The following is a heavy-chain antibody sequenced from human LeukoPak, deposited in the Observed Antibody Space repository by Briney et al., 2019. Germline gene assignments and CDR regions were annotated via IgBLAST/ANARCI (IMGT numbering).Heavy chain of an antibody. D-gene: IGHD2-8*02. Sequence: PWGSLRLSCAASGFTFSSYGMTWVRQAPGKGLEWVSAISATVGSTYYAESVKGRFTISRDNSKNTVDLQMDSLRAEDTAIYYCAKGRYSTGPRDSLDYWGQGTLVTVSS. J-gene: IGHJ4*02. V-gene: IGHV3-23*01. CDR3: AKGRYSTGPRDSLDY. CDR2: ISATVGST. CDR1: GFTFSSYG.